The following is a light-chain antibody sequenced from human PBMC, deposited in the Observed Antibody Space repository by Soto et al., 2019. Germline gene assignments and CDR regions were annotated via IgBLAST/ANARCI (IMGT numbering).Light chain of an antibody. CDR1: QDVSRY. V-gene: IGKV1-9*01. CDR2: AAS. CDR3: QQLNSYVFA. J-gene: IGKJ3*01. Sequence: DIQLTQSPSFLSASVGDRVTITCRASQDVSRYLAWYQQKPGKAPNLLIYAASTLRSGVPSRFSGSGSETEFTLTISCLQPEDFATYYCQQLNSYVFAFGPGTKVVIK.